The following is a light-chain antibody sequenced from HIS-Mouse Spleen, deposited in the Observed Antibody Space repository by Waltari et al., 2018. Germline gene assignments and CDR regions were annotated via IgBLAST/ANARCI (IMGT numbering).Light chain of an antibody. CDR1: SSDVGIYNL. V-gene: IGLV2-23*01. J-gene: IGLJ2*01. CDR2: EGS. CDR3: CSYAGSSTYVV. Sequence: QSALTQPASVSGSPGQSITISCTGTSSDVGIYNLVSCYQQHPGKAPKLMIYEGSKRPSGVSNRFSGSKSGNTASLTISGLQAEDEADYYCCSYAGSSTYVVFGGGTKLTVL.